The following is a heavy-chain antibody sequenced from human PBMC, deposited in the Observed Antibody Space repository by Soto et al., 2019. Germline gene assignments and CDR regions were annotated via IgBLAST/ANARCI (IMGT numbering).Heavy chain of an antibody. J-gene: IGHJ4*02. V-gene: IGHV4-31*03. CDR1: GGSVNSGGYY. CDR2: IFYSGST. CDR3: ARLAAPGTAFQDY. Sequence: QVQLQESGPGLVKPSQTLSLTCTVSGGSVNSGGYYWSWIRQHPGKGLEWIAYIFYSGSTYYNPSLKSRVSISLDTSKNQFSLKLNSVTAADTAVYYCARLAAPGTAFQDYWGQGTLVTVSS. D-gene: IGHD6-13*01.